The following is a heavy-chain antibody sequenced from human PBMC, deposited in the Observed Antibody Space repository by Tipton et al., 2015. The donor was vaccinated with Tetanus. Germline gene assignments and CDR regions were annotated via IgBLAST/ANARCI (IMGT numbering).Heavy chain of an antibody. J-gene: IGHJ5*02. D-gene: IGHD2-15*01. CDR1: GFIFSSYG. V-gene: IGHV3-33*01. Sequence: SLRLSCAASGFIFSSYGIHWVRQAPGKGLEWLAVSWYDGTDKYYADSVKGRFTISRDNSKNTLYLQMNGLRAEDTALYYCAREADCSGGSCFSGDFDPWGQGTQVTVSS. CDR2: SWYDGTDK. CDR3: AREADCSGGSCFSGDFDP.